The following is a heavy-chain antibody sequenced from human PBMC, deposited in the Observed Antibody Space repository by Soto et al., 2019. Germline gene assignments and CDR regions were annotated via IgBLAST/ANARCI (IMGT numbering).Heavy chain of an antibody. D-gene: IGHD2-15*01. J-gene: IGHJ3*02. CDR3: AKIPMVVAAKGLRAFDI. CDR1: GFTFSSYA. V-gene: IGHV3-23*01. CDR2: ISGSGGST. Sequence: GGSLRLSCAASGFTFSSYAMSWVRQAPGKGLEWVSAISGSGGSTYYADSVKGRFTISRDNSKNTLYLQMNSLRAEDTAVYYCAKIPMVVAAKGLRAFDIWGQGTMVTVSS.